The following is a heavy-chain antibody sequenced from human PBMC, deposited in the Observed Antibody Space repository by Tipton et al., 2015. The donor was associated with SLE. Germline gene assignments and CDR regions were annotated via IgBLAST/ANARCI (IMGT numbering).Heavy chain of an antibody. J-gene: IGHJ4*02. CDR1: GGSISSYY. D-gene: IGHD2/OR15-2a*01. CDR2: IYYSGST. CDR3: ARAIGQTLFDY. V-gene: IGHV4-59*01. Sequence: TLSLTCTVSGGSISSYYWSWIRQPPGKGLEWIGYIYYSGSTNYNPSLKSRVTISVGTSKNQFSLKLSSVTAADTAVYYCARAIGQTLFDYWGQGTLVTVSS.